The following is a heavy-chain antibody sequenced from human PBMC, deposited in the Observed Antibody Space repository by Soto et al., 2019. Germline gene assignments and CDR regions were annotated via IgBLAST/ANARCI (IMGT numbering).Heavy chain of an antibody. CDR1: GGSISSSSYY. V-gene: IGHV4-39*01. J-gene: IGHJ5*02. CDR3: LGEMATENWFDP. CDR2: IYYSGST. D-gene: IGHD3-16*01. Sequence: SETLSLTCTVSGGSISSSSYYWGWIRQPPGKGLEWIGSIYYSGSTYYNPSLKSRVTISVDTSKNQFSLKLSSVTAADTAMYYCLGEMATENWFDPWGQGTLVTVSS.